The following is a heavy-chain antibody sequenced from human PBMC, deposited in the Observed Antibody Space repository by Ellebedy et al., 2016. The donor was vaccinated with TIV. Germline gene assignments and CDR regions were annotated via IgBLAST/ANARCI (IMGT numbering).Heavy chain of an antibody. D-gene: IGHD2-8*02. CDR2: IYHSGST. CDR3: ARLITGGHSHYYNLDV. V-gene: IGHV4-30-2*01. CDR1: GGSVSSGGYS. J-gene: IGHJ6*03. Sequence: LRLSXAVSGGSVSSGGYSWSWIRQPPGKGLEWVGYIYHSGSTYYNPSLRNRVTLSLDTSKNQFSLKLSSVTAADTAVYFCARLITGGHSHYYNLDVWGEGTTVTVSS.